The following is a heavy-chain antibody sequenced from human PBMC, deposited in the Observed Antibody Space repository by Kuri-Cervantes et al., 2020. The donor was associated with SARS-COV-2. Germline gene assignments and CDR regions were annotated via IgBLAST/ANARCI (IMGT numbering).Heavy chain of an antibody. CDR1: GGSISSSSYY. V-gene: IGHV4-39*01. CDR2: IYYSGST. J-gene: IGHJ6*03. Sequence: SETLSLTCTVSGGSISSSSYYWGWIRQPPGKGLEWIGSIYYSGSTYYNPSLKSRVTISVDTSTNQFSLKLSSVTAADTAVYYCARPYYDPDYYYYYMDVWGKGTTVTVSS. CDR3: ARPYYDPDYYYYYMDV. D-gene: IGHD3-3*01.